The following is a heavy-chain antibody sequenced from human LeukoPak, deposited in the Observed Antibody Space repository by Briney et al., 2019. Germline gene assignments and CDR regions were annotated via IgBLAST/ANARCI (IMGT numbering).Heavy chain of an antibody. V-gene: IGHV1-2*02. CDR2: INPNSGGT. D-gene: IGHD3-22*01. CDR1: GYTFTGYY. CDR3: ARSNEDSSGYPRFDY. J-gene: IGHJ4*02. Sequence: GASVKVSCKASGYTFTGYYMHWVRQAPGQGLEWMGWINPNSGGTNYAQKFQGRVTMTRDTSISTAYMELSRLRSDDTAVYYCARSNEDSSGYPRFDYWGQGTLVTVSS.